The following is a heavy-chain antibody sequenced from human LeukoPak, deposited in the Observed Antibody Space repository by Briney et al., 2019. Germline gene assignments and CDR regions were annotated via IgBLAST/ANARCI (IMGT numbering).Heavy chain of an antibody. D-gene: IGHD2-2*01. V-gene: IGHV4-59*01. CDR2: IYYSGST. Sequence: SETLSLTCTVSGGSISSYYWSWIRQPPGKGLEWIGYIYYSGSTNYNPSLKSRVTISVDTSKNQFSLKLSSVTAADTAVYYCASVVVTDYWYFDLWGRGTLVTVSS. J-gene: IGHJ2*01. CDR1: GGSISSYY. CDR3: ASVVVTDYWYFDL.